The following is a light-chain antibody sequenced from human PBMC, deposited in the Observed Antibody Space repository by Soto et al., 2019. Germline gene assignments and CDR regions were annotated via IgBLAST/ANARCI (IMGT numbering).Light chain of an antibody. CDR1: TSNIGSNY. CDR3: QSSENGLSESV. J-gene: IGLJ1*01. CDR2: GNS. Sequence: QSVLTQPPSASGTPGQGVTISCSGSTSNIGSNYVYWYQQLPGTPPKLLIFGNSNRPSGVPDRFSGSKSGTSASLTISGLQAEDEGDYYCQSSENGLSESVFGTGTKVTVL. V-gene: IGLV1-40*01.